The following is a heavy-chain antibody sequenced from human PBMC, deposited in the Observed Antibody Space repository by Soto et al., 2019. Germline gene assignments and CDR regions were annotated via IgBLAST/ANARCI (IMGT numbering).Heavy chain of an antibody. D-gene: IGHD3-3*01. CDR3: AKDGPGYDFWSGYPWAYYYYGMDV. Sequence: GGSLRLSCAASGFTFSSYGMHWVRQAPGKGLEWVAVISYDGSNKYYADSVKGRFTISRDNSKNTLYLQMNSLRAEDTAVYYCAKDGPGYDFWSGYPWAYYYYGMDVWGQGTTVTVSS. V-gene: IGHV3-30*18. J-gene: IGHJ6*02. CDR2: ISYDGSNK. CDR1: GFTFSSYG.